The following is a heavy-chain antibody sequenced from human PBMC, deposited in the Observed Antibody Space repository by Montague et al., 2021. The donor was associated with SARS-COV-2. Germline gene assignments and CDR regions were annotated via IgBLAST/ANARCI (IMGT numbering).Heavy chain of an antibody. CDR3: AGATEWRGYYYYYYMDV. V-gene: IGHV6-1*01. J-gene: IGHJ6*03. CDR1: GDSGSINSAA. CDR2: TYYRSRWFN. Sequence: CAISGDSGSINSAAWNWIRQSPSIGLEWLGRTYYRSRWFNDYAVSIRSRITINPDTSKNQFSLQLNSVTPEDTAVYYCAGATEWRGYYYYYYMDVWGKGTTVTVSS. D-gene: IGHD1-14*01.